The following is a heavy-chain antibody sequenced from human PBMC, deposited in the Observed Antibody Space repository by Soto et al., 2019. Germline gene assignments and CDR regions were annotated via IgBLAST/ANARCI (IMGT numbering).Heavy chain of an antibody. CDR1: GFTFSSYA. D-gene: IGHD2-8*01. V-gene: IGHV3-30-3*01. CDR2: ISYDGSNK. J-gene: IGHJ6*02. Sequence: GGSMGLSCAASGFTFSSYAMHWVRQAPGKGLEWVAVISYDGSNKYYADSVKGRFTISRDNSKNTLYLQMNSLRAEDTAVYYCARDPHCTNGVCYTRSMDVWGQGTTVTVSS. CDR3: ARDPHCTNGVCYTRSMDV.